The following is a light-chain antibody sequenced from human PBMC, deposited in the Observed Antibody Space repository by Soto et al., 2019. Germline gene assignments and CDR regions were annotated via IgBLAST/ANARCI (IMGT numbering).Light chain of an antibody. CDR1: QSSSNNY. Sequence: EIVLTQSPGTLSLSPGERATLFCRTSQSSSNNYLAWYQQKPGQAPRLLIYGASNRATDIPDRFTGSASGTEFTLTISRLEPEDSEVYYCQQYGNSRTFGQGTKVEIK. V-gene: IGKV3-20*01. J-gene: IGKJ1*01. CDR2: GAS. CDR3: QQYGNSRT.